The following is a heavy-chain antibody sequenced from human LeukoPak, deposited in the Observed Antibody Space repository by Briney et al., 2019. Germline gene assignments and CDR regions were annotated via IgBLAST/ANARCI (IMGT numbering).Heavy chain of an antibody. V-gene: IGHV3-30*18. CDR2: ISYDANNK. D-gene: IGHD6-13*01. J-gene: IGHJ4*02. CDR3: AKGEQQMPRDFEY. CDR1: GFSFSNYG. Sequence: GGSLRLSCAASGFSFSNYGLHWVRQAPGKGLEWVAVISYDANNKYYADSVKGRFTISRDNSKNTLYLHMNSLRAEDTAVYYCAKGEQQMPRDFEYWGQGTLVTVSA.